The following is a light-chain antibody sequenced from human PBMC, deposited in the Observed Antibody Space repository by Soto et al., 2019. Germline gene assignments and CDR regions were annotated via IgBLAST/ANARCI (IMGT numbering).Light chain of an antibody. V-gene: IGKV3-15*01. Sequence: EIVMTQSPATLSVSPGDRATLSCRASQSITNNLAWYQQKPGQVPRLLIYDASTRATGIPARFSGSGSGTEFTLTISSLQPEDFAVYHCQQYGSSPTTFGQGTKVDIK. J-gene: IGKJ1*01. CDR1: QSITNN. CDR3: QQYGSSPTT. CDR2: DAS.